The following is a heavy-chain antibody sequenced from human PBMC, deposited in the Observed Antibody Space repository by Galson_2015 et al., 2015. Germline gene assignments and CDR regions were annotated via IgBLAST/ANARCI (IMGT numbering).Heavy chain of an antibody. V-gene: IGHV3-53*01. Sequence: SLRLSCAASGFTVSSNYMSWVRQAPGKGLEWVSAIYSGGSTYYADSVKGRFTISRDNSKNTLYLQMNSLRAEDTAVYYCARDLVSWDYSNPLGYWGQGTLVTVSS. CDR2: IYSGGST. CDR1: GFTVSSNY. CDR3: ARDLVSWDYSNPLGY. J-gene: IGHJ4*02. D-gene: IGHD4-11*01.